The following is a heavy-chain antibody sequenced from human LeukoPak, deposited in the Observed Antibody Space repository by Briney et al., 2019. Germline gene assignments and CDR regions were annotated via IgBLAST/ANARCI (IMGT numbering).Heavy chain of an antibody. J-gene: IGHJ3*01. V-gene: IGHV3-23*01. CDR3: AKEMATIRAFDF. CDR2: ISASAGSA. Sequence: GGSLRLSCEVSGFTFSNYAMNWVRQAPGKGLEWVSSISASAGSAVYGDSVKGRFTISRVNAENTLYLQMNSLRADDTAIYYCAKEMATIRAFDFWGQGTMVTVSS. D-gene: IGHD5-24*01. CDR1: GFTFSNYA.